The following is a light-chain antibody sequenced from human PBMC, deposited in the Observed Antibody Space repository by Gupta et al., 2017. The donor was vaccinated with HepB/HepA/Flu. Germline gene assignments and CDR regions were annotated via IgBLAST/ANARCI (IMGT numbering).Light chain of an antibody. CDR1: QSVLYSSNNKNY. Sequence: DIVMTQSPDPLAVSLGERATINCKSSQSVLYSSNNKNYLAWYQQKPGQPPKLLIYWASTRESGVPDRFSGGGSGTDFTLTISSLQAEDVAVYSCQQYYSSPLTFGQGTKVEIK. V-gene: IGKV4-1*01. CDR2: WAS. CDR3: QQYYSSPLT. J-gene: IGKJ1*01.